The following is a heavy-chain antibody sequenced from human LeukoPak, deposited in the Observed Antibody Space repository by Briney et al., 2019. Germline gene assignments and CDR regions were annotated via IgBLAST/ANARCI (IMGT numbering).Heavy chain of an antibody. J-gene: IGHJ4*02. CDR3: TRHTSGSYYTPNDY. D-gene: IGHD3-10*01. V-gene: IGHV1-18*04. Sequence: ASVTVSCEASGYTFTSYGVTWVRQAPGQGLEWMGWISTHNDNPNYAQNFQGRVTMTTDTSTSTAYMELRSLRSDDTAVYYCTRHTSGSYYTPNDYWGQGTLVTVSS. CDR1: GYTFTSYG. CDR2: ISTHNDNP.